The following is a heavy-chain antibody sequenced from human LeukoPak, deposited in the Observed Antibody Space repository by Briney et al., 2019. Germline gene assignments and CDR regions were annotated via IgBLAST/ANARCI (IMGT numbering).Heavy chain of an antibody. CDR1: VGTFSSYA. CDR3: ARGFITYYYDSSGYYDFDY. D-gene: IGHD3-22*01. V-gene: IGHV1-69*13. Sequence: SVKVSCKASVGTFSSYALSWVRQAPGQGLEWVGGIIPIFGTANYAQKYQGRVTITADESTSTAYMELSSLRSEDTAVYYCARGFITYYYDSSGYYDFDYWGQGTLVTVSS. CDR2: IIPIFGTA. J-gene: IGHJ4*02.